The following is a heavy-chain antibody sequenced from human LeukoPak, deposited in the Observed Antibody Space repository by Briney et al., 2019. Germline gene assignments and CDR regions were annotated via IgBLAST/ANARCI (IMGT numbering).Heavy chain of an antibody. CDR3: GRNLGSGSDH. Sequence: SETLSLTCSVSGASVSSDYWNWIRQSPGRGLEWIGYTHYRGDINYNPSLKSRLTTSVDASSNQVSLKLSSVTAADAAVYYCGRNLGSGSDHWGQGTLVTFSS. D-gene: IGHD3-10*01. CDR2: THYRGDI. V-gene: IGHV4-59*02. J-gene: IGHJ4*02. CDR1: GASVSSDY.